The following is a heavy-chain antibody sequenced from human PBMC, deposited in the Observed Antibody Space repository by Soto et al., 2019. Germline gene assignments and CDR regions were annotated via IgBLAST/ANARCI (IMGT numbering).Heavy chain of an antibody. CDR2: IYYSGST. V-gene: IGHV4-31*03. CDR1: GGSISSGGYY. D-gene: IGHD6-6*01. CDR3: ARCQAEQLVRWSELRYYYYGMDV. Sequence: SETLSLTCTVSGGSISSGGYYWSWIRQHPGKGLEWIGYIYYSGSTYYNPSLKSRVTISVDTSKNQFSLKLSSVTAADTAVYYCARCQAEQLVRWSELRYYYYGMDVWGQGTTVTVSS. J-gene: IGHJ6*02.